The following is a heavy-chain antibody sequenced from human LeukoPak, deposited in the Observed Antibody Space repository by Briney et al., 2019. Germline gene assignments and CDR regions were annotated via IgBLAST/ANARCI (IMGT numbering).Heavy chain of an antibody. CDR3: ARVYIAGYYFDY. V-gene: IGHV4-61*02. D-gene: IGHD2-15*01. CDR2: IYTSGST. CDR1: GGSISSGSYY. Sequence: QVQLQESGPGLVKPSQTLSLTCTVSGGSISSGSYYWSWLRQPAGKGLERIGRIYTSGSTNYNPSLKSRVTISVDTSKNQFSLKLSSVTAADTAVYYCARVYIAGYYFDYWGQGTLVTVSS. J-gene: IGHJ4*02.